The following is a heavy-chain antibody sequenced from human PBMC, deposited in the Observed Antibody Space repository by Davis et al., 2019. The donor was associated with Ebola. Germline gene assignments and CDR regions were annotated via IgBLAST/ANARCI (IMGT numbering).Heavy chain of an antibody. V-gene: IGHV4-59*01. J-gene: IGHJ4*02. CDR2: IYYSGST. Sequence: PGGSLRLSCTVSGGSISSYYWSWIRQPPGKGLEWIGYIYYSGSTNYNPSLKSRVTISVDTSKNQFSLKLSSVTAADTAVYYCARGPSPPLEYFDYWGQGTLVTVSS. CDR1: GGSISSYY. CDR3: ARGPSPPLEYFDY.